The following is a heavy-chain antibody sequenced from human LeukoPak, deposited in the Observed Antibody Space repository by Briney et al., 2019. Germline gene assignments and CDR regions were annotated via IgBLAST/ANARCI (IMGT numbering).Heavy chain of an antibody. CDR2: INPNSGGI. V-gene: IGHV1-2*02. Sequence: ASVKVSCKASGYTFTGYYMHWVRQAPGQGLEWMGWINPNSGGINYAQKFQGRVTMTRDTSISTAYMELSRLRSDDTAVYYCAREARYYDSSGYSDYWGQGTLVTVSS. J-gene: IGHJ4*02. CDR3: AREARYYDSSGYSDY. D-gene: IGHD3-22*01. CDR1: GYTFTGYY.